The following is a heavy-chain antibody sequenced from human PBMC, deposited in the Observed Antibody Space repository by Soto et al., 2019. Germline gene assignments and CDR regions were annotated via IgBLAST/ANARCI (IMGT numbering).Heavy chain of an antibody. Sequence: QVQLQQSGPGLVKPSQTLSLTCAISGDSVSSNSAAWNWIRQSPSRGLEWLGRAYYRSQWYYDSAVSVRSRITVIPDTSKNQFSLQLNSVTPEDTAVYYCTKHKGDSRTYNGMDAWGLGTTVTVSS. CDR1: GDSVSSNSAA. D-gene: IGHD2-21*02. CDR3: TKHKGDSRTYNGMDA. J-gene: IGHJ6*02. V-gene: IGHV6-1*01. CDR2: AYYRSQWYY.